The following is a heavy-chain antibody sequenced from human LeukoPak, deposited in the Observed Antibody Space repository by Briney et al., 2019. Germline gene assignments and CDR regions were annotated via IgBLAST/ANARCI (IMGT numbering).Heavy chain of an antibody. CDR2: MSYDGSNE. V-gene: IGHV3-30*18. J-gene: IGHJ4*02. CDR3: AKLGRNYFDY. Sequence: GGSLRLSCAASGFTFNHFAMHWVRQAPGKGLEWVAVMSYDGSNEYYADSVKGRFTISRDNSKNTLYLQMNSLRAEDTAVYYCAKLGRNYFDYWGQGTLVTVSS. CDR1: GFTFNHFA. D-gene: IGHD3-10*01.